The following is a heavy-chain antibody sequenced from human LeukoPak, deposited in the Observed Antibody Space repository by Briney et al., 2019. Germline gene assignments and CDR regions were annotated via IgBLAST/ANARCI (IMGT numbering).Heavy chain of an antibody. CDR2: IYYSGST. CDR3: ASQIKYSYGYGGLDY. D-gene: IGHD5-18*01. Sequence: SETLSLICTVSGGSISSSSYYWGWIRQPPGKGLEWIGSIYYSGSTYYNPSLKSRVTISVDTSKNQFSLKLSSVTAADTAVYYCASQIKYSYGYGGLDYWGQGTLVTVSS. V-gene: IGHV4-39*01. CDR1: GGSISSSSYY. J-gene: IGHJ4*02.